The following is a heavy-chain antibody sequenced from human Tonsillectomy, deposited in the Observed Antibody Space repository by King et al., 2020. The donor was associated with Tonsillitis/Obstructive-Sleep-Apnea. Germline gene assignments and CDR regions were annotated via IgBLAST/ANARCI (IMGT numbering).Heavy chain of an antibody. V-gene: IGHV4-59*01. J-gene: IGHJ4*02. CDR2: IYYSGST. Sequence: VQLQESGPGLVKPSETLSLTCTVSGGSISSYYWSWIRQPPGKGLEWIGYIYYSGSTNYNPSLKSRVTISVDTSKNPFSLKLSSVTAADTAVYYCARGLDYYYDSSGRYYFDYWGQGTLVTVSS. CDR3: ARGLDYYYDSSGRYYFDY. D-gene: IGHD3-22*01. CDR1: GGSISSYY.